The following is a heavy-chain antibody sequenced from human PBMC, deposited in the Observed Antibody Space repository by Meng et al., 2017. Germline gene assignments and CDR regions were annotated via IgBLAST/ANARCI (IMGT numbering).Heavy chain of an antibody. J-gene: IGHJ4*02. Sequence: VQAGYVVKQSGDSVKVSCKASGYTFTSYGIRWVRQAPGQGLEWMGWISAYNGNTNYAQKLQGRVTMTTDTSTSTAYMELRSLRSDDTAVYYCARGGIAVAIDYWGQGTLVTVSS. D-gene: IGHD6-19*01. V-gene: IGHV1-18*01. CDR2: ISAYNGNT. CDR1: GYTFTSYG. CDR3: ARGGIAVAIDY.